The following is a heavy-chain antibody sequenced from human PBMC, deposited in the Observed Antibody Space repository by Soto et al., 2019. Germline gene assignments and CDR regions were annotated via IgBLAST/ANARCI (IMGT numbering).Heavy chain of an antibody. V-gene: IGHV4-59*08. CDR3: ASRYHCSGGSCPARY. CDR1: SGSISSYY. J-gene: IGHJ4*02. Sequence: PSETLSLTFTASSGSISSYYCIWILPPPWKGLEWIGYIYYSGSTNYNPPLKSRVTISVDPSKNQFSLQLSSVTAADTAVYYCASRYHCSGGSCPARYWGQGTLVTVSS. D-gene: IGHD2-15*01. CDR2: IYYSGST.